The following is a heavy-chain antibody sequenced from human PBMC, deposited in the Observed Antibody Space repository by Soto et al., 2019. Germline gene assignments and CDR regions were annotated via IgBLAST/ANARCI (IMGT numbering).Heavy chain of an antibody. J-gene: IGHJ4*02. CDR2: ISCAGSNK. D-gene: IGHD5-12*01. CDR3: AKGVQPWLGVADY. CDR1: GFTLSSYG. Sequence: QVQLVESGGGVVKPGRSLRLSCAASGFTLSSYGMHWVRQAPGKGLEWVAIISCAGSNKYYADSVKGRFTISRDNAKNTLYLQRHSLGAEDTAVYYCAKGVQPWLGVADYWGQGTLVTLSP. V-gene: IGHV3-30*18.